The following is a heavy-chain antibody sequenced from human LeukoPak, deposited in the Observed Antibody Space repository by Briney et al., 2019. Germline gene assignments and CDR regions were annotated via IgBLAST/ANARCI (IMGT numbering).Heavy chain of an antibody. CDR2: IYPGDSDT. V-gene: IGHV5-51*01. J-gene: IGHJ4*02. CDR1: GYRFASYW. Sequence: PGESLKISCKSSGYRFASYWIGVGRQMPGKGVTWGGIIYPGDSDTRYSPSFQGQVTISADKSISTAYLQWSSLKASDTAIYYCARHRDDFLEWLPFDYWGQGTLVTVSS. D-gene: IGHD3-3*01. CDR3: ARHRDDFLEWLPFDY.